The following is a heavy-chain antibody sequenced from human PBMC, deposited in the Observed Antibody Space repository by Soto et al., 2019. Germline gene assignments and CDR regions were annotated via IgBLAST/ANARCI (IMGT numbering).Heavy chain of an antibody. J-gene: IGHJ6*02. V-gene: IGHV1-18*01. CDR1: GYTFTRYG. CDR3: AMVDVYVTTSTQDV. CDR2: INTYNGNT. D-gene: IGHD3-16*01. Sequence: ASVKVSCKASGYTFTRYGIGWARQAPGQGLEWMGWINTYNGNTNYAQNVQGRVTLTTDTSTSTAYMELRSLRSNDTAIYYCAMVDVYVTTSTQDVWGQGTTVTVYS.